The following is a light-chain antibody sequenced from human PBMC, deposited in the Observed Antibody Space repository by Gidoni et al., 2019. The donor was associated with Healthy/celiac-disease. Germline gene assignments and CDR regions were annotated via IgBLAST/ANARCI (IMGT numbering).Light chain of an antibody. CDR1: SSNIGSNT. J-gene: IGLJ2*01. Sequence: QSVLTQPPSASGTPGPRVTIPCPGSSSNIGSNTVNWYQQLPGTATKLLIYSNNQRPSGVPDRFSGSKSGTSASLAISGLQSEDEADYYCAAWDDSLNGVWVFGGGTKLTVL. CDR2: SNN. V-gene: IGLV1-44*01. CDR3: AAWDDSLNGVWV.